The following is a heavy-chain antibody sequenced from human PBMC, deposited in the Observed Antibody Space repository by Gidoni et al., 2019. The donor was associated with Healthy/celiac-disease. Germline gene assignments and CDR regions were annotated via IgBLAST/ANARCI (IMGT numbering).Heavy chain of an antibody. J-gene: IGHJ3*02. CDR3: ARSWYGEESVHGFDI. Sequence: QVQLVQSGPEVKKPGSSVKVSCKASGGTFSSYTISWGRQAPGQGLEWMGRSIPNRGKKKYAKKVQGRVTITGEKSTSTGYLEMSSLRSEDTAVYYCARSWYGEESVHGFDIWGQGTMVTVSS. CDR2: SIPNRGKK. D-gene: IGHD4-17*01. CDR1: GGTFSSYT. V-gene: IGHV1-69*02.